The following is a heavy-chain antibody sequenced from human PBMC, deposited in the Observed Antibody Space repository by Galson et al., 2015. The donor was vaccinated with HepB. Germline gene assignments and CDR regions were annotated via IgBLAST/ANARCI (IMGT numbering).Heavy chain of an antibody. CDR1: GDSVTNDSW. D-gene: IGHD3-10*01. Sequence: TLSLTCAVSGDSVTNDSWWRWVRQPPGERRERIGAAYHSWYTNYRPSLKSRVTISVYKSRNQFSLTLTSVTAADTAVYYCARAKEGRGFFDYWGQGALVTVSS. CDR2: AYHSWYT. J-gene: IGHJ4*02. CDR3: ARAKEGRGFFDY. V-gene: IGHV4-4*02.